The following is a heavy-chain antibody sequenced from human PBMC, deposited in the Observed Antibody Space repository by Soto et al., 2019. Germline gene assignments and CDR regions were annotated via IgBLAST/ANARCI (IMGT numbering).Heavy chain of an antibody. Sequence: GGSLRLSCAASGFTFSSYSMNWVRQAPGKGLEWVSSISSSSSYIYYADSVKGRFTISRDNAKNSLYLQMNSLRAEDTAVYYCARDGSDILTGENWFDPWGQGTLVTVSS. CDR3: ARDGSDILTGENWFDP. CDR1: GFTFSSYS. CDR2: ISSSSSYI. D-gene: IGHD3-9*01. V-gene: IGHV3-21*01. J-gene: IGHJ5*02.